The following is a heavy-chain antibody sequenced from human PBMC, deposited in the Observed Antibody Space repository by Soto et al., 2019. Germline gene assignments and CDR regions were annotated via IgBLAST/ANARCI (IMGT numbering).Heavy chain of an antibody. CDR3: ARVTGRYYYGMDV. CDR1: GGSFSGYY. V-gene: IGHV4-34*01. Sequence: SETLSLTCAVYGGSFSGYYWSWIRQPPGKGLEWIGEINHSGSTNYNPSLKSRVTISVDTSKNQFSLKLSSVTAADTAVYYCARVTGRYYYGMDVWGQGTTVTVS. J-gene: IGHJ6*02. CDR2: INHSGST.